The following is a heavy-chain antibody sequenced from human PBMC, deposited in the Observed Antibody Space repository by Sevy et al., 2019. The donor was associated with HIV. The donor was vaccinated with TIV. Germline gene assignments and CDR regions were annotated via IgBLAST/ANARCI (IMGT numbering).Heavy chain of an antibody. J-gene: IGHJ6*03. V-gene: IGHV1-24*01. CDR3: TTTIQIKIVGATRGYYYFMDV. Sequence: ASVKVSCKVSGYTLTELSMHWVRQAPGEGLEWMGCFDPEDGETIYAQKFQGRVTMTEDTSTDTAYMELSSLGSDDTAVYYCTTTIQIKIVGATRGYYYFMDVWGKGSTVTVSS. CDR1: GYTLTELS. CDR2: FDPEDGET. D-gene: IGHD1-26*01.